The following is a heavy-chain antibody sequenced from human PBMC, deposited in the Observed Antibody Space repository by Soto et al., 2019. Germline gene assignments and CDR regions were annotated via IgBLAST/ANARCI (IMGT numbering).Heavy chain of an antibody. CDR2: ISYDGSNK. CDR3: AREAAYSNHDSLYYYYGMDV. V-gene: IGHV3-30-3*01. D-gene: IGHD4-4*01. J-gene: IGHJ6*02. Sequence: GESLKISCAASGFTFSSYAMHWVRQAPGKGLEWVAVISYDGSNKYYADSVKGRFTISRDNSKNTLYLQMNSLRAEDTAVYYCAREAAYSNHDSLYYYYGMDVWGQGTTVTVSS. CDR1: GFTFSSYA.